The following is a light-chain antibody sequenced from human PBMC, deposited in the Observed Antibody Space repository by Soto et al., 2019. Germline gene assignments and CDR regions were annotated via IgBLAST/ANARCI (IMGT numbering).Light chain of an antibody. J-gene: IGLJ1*01. CDR1: SSDVGGYNY. V-gene: IGLV2-14*01. CDR2: EVS. CDR3: SSYTSSSPYV. Sequence: QSALTQPASVSGSPGQSITISCTGTSSDVGGYNYVSWYQLHPGKAPKLMIFEVSNRPSGVSNRFSGSKSGNTASLTISGLQAEDEADYYCSSYTSSSPYVFGTGTKLTVL.